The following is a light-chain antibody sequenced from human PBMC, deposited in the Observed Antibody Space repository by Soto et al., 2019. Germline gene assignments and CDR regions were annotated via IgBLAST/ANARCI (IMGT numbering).Light chain of an antibody. Sequence: QSALTQPASVSGSPGQSIAISCTGTSSDVGGYNYVSWYQQHPGKAPKLIIYEVVNRPSGVSNRFSGSKSGNTASLTISGLQAEDEADYYCSSYTNTDTPLFGGGTKLTVL. CDR1: SSDVGGYNY. CDR2: EVV. CDR3: SSYTNTDTPL. J-gene: IGLJ2*01. V-gene: IGLV2-14*01.